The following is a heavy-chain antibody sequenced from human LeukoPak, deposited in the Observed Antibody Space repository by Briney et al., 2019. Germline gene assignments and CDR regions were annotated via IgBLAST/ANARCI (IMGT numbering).Heavy chain of an antibody. J-gene: IGHJ4*02. CDR3: AKDFTPIYYVANMVDY. CDR1: GFTFSSYA. CDR2: ISGSGGSA. Sequence: GGSLRLSCAASGFTFSSYAMSWVRQAPGKGLEWVSAISGSGGSAYYADSVKGRFTISRDNSKNTLYLQMNSLRAEDTAVYYCAKDFTPIYYVANMVDYWGQGTLVTVSS. D-gene: IGHD3-10*02. V-gene: IGHV3-23*01.